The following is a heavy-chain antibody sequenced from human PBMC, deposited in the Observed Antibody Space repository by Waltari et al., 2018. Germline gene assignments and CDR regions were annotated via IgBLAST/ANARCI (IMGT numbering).Heavy chain of an antibody. CDR2: IYYSGST. D-gene: IGHD2-2*02. Sequence: LEWIGSIYYSGSTYYNPSLKSRVTISVDTSKNQFSLKLSSVTAADTAVYYCASVSGDIVVVPAAINWFDPWGQGTLVTVSS. CDR3: ASVSGDIVVVPAAINWFDP. V-gene: IGHV4-39*01. J-gene: IGHJ5*02.